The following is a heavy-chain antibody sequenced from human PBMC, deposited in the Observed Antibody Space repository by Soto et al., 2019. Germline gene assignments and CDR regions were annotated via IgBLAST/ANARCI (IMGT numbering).Heavy chain of an antibody. CDR1: GFTFSSYS. CDR2: ISSSSSYI. CDR3: ARDQHYYGSGSPGY. J-gene: IGHJ4*02. D-gene: IGHD3-10*01. Sequence: EVQLVESGGGLVKPGGSLRLSCAASGFTFSSYSMNWVRQAPGKGLEWVSSISSSSSYIYYADSVKGRFTISRDNAKNALYLQMNSLRAEDTAVYYCARDQHYYGSGSPGYWGQGTLVTVSS. V-gene: IGHV3-21*01.